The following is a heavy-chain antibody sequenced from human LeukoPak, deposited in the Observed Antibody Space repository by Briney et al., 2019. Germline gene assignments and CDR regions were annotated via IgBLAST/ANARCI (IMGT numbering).Heavy chain of an antibody. CDR1: GGSISSGSYY. Sequence: SETLSLTCTVSGGSISSGSYYWSWIRQPAGKGLEWIGRIYTSGSTNYNPSLKSRVTISVDTSKNQFSLKLSSVTAADTAVYYCARYCSSTSCYEDAFDIWGQGTMVTVSS. D-gene: IGHD2-2*01. CDR3: ARYCSSTSCYEDAFDI. V-gene: IGHV4-61*02. J-gene: IGHJ3*02. CDR2: IYTSGST.